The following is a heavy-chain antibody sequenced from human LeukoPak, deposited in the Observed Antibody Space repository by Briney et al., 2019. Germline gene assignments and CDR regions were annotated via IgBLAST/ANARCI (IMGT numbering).Heavy chain of an antibody. CDR2: INPNSGGT. D-gene: IGHD6-13*01. J-gene: IGHJ6*03. CDR3: ARGGPGIAAAGEYYYYYMDV. V-gene: IGHV1-2*02. CDR1: GYTFTGYY. Sequence: ASVKVSCKASGYTFTGYYMHWVRQTPGQGLEWMGWINPNSGGTNYAQKFQGRVTMTRDTSISTAYMELGRLRSDDTAVYYCARGGPGIAAAGEYYYYYMDVWGKGTTVTVSS.